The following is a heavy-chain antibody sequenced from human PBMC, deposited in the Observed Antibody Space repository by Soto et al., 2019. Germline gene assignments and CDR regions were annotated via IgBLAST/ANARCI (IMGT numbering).Heavy chain of an antibody. Sequence: GGSLRLSCAGTGFTFSFYGIHWVRQAPGKGLEWVSVMRSSGSSKYYADSVKGRFTISRDNAKNSLYLQMNSLRAEDTAVYYCAGSYGDYDRDYWGQGTLVTVSS. D-gene: IGHD4-17*01. CDR3: AGSYGDYDRDY. CDR1: GFTFSFYG. V-gene: IGHV3-48*04. CDR2: MRSSGSSK. J-gene: IGHJ4*02.